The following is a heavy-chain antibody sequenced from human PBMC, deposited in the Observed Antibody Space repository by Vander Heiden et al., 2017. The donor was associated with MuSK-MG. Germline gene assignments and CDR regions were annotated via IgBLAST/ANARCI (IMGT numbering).Heavy chain of an antibody. CDR2: SYTSGDT. D-gene: IGHD3-10*01. CDR3: ARDSGRNWFDP. Sequence: QVQLQESGPGLVKPSETLSLTCTVPGDSITSYYWSWIRQPAGKGLEWIGRSYTSGDTNYNPSLKSRVTMSLDTSKSQFSLKLSSVTAADTAIYYCARDSGRNWFDPWGQGTLVIVSS. J-gene: IGHJ5*02. CDR1: GDSITSYY. V-gene: IGHV4-4*07.